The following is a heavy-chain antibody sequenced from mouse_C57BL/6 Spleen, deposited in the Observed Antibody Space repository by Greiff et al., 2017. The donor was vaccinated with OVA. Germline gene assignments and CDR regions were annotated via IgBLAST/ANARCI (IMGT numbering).Heavy chain of an antibody. CDR3: ARWTTTGFAY. Sequence: QVQLQQPGAELVMPGASVKLSCKASGYTFTSYWMHWVKQRPGQGLEWIGEIDPSDSYTNYNQKFKGKSTLTVDKSSSTAYMQLSSLTSEDSAVYYCARWTTTGFAYWGQGTLVTVSA. CDR2: IDPSDSYT. V-gene: IGHV1-69*01. J-gene: IGHJ3*01. D-gene: IGHD1-1*01. CDR1: GYTFTSYW.